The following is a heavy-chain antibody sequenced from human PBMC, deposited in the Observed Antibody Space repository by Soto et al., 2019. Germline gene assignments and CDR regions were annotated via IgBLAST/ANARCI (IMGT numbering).Heavy chain of an antibody. J-gene: IGHJ6*02. Sequence: QVQLVQSGAEVKKPGSSVKVSCKASGGTFSSYAISWVRQAPGQGLEWMGGIIPIFGTANYAQKFQGRVTITADESTSTAYMELSSLRSEDTAVYYCARTYSTIRGGYYYYYGMGVWGQGTTVTVSS. CDR3: ARTYSTIRGGYYYYYGMGV. V-gene: IGHV1-69*01. CDR2: IIPIFGTA. CDR1: GGTFSSYA. D-gene: IGHD6-13*01.